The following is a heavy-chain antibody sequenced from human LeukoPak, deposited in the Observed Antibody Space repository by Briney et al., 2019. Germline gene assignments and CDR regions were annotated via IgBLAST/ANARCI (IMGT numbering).Heavy chain of an antibody. D-gene: IGHD3-9*01. J-gene: IGHJ4*02. CDR3: AKWGDYDVLTGYHDSDY. Sequence: PGGSLRLSCAASGFTFSNYAMSWVRQAPGKGLEWVSAIVGSGASTYYADSVKGRFTISRDNSKNTLYLQMNSLRAEDTALYYCAKWGDYDVLTGYHDSDYWGQGTLVTVCS. CDR1: GFTFSNYA. V-gene: IGHV3-23*01. CDR2: IVGSGAST.